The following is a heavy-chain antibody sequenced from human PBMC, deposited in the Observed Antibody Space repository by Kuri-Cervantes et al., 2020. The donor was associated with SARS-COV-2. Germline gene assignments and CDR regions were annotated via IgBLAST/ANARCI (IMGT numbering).Heavy chain of an antibody. J-gene: IGHJ5*02. CDR3: VKGSSSCYDFWFDP. Sequence: GESLKISCAASGFTVSSNYMSWVRQAPGKGLEWVSVIYSGGSTYYADSVKGRFTISRDNSKNTLYLQISSLRADDTAVYYCVKGSSSCYDFWFDPWGQGTLVTVSS. CDR1: GFTVSSNY. CDR2: IYSGGST. D-gene: IGHD6-13*01. V-gene: IGHV3-66*01.